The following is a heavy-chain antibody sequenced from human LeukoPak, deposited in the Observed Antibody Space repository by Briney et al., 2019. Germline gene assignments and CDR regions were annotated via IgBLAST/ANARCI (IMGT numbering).Heavy chain of an antibody. J-gene: IGHJ4*02. CDR3: VRDFSGKWSLEY. CDR2: ISSDGNKE. CDR1: GFSFSNYW. Sequence: GGSLRLSCAASGFSFSNYWMHWVRQAPDKGLDWVAEISSDGNKEFYADSVKGRFIISRDNSKNTVFLQMNSLRGEDTAVYCCVRDFSGKWSLEYWGQGTLVTVSS. D-gene: IGHD6-25*01. V-gene: IGHV3-30-3*01.